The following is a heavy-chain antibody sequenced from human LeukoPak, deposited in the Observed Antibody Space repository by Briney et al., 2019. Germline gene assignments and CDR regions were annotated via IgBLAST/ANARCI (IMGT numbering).Heavy chain of an antibody. CDR1: GYTFTSYY. Sequence: ASVKVSCKASGYTFTSYYMHWVRQAPGQGLEWMGIISPSGGSTSYAQKFQGRVTMTRDTSTSTVYMELSSLRSEDTAVYYCARDYGSTSKYYYYGMDVWGQGTTVTVSS. CDR2: ISPSGGST. V-gene: IGHV1-46*01. D-gene: IGHD2-2*01. J-gene: IGHJ6*02. CDR3: ARDYGSTSKYYYYGMDV.